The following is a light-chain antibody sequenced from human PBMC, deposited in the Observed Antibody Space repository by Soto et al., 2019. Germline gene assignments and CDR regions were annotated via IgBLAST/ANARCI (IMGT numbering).Light chain of an antibody. V-gene: IGKV1-13*02. J-gene: IGKJ4*01. Sequence: AIQLTQSPSSLSASIGDRVTITCRARQGIGSALAWYQQAPGKPPKLLIFDASTLENGVPSRFSGGGSGTDFTLTISSLQSEDFATYYCLLFNTYPQAFGGGTKVDIK. CDR1: QGIGSA. CDR3: LLFNTYPQA. CDR2: DAS.